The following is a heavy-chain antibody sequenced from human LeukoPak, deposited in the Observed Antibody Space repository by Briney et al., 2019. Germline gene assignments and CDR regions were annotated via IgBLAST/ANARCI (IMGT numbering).Heavy chain of an antibody. CDR3: ARDSSYDYGDIPLDY. V-gene: IGHV3-30-3*01. Sequence: PGGSLRLSCAASGFTFSSYAMHWVRQAPGKGLEWVAVISYDGSNKYYADSVKGRFTISRDNSKNMLYLQMNSLRAEDTAVYYCARDSSYDYGDIPLDYWGQGTLVTVSS. CDR1: GFTFSSYA. CDR2: ISYDGSNK. J-gene: IGHJ4*02. D-gene: IGHD4-17*01.